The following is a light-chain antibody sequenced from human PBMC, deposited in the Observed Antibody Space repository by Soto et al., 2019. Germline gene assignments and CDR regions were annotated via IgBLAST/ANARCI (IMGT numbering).Light chain of an antibody. CDR2: ANT. CDR3: QSYDTSLSVL. J-gene: IGLJ1*01. Sequence: QSVLTQPPSVSGAPGQRVTISCTGSSSNIGTGFDVHWYQQLPGTAPKLLIFANTNRPSGVPDRFSASKSGTSASLAITGLQAEDEADYYCQSYDTSLSVLFGTGTKLTVL. V-gene: IGLV1-40*01. CDR1: SSNIGTGFD.